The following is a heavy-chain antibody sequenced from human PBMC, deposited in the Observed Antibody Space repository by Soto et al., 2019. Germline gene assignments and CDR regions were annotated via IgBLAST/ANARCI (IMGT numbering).Heavy chain of an antibody. CDR1: GGSISSSSYY. V-gene: IGHV4-39*07. CDR2: IYYSGST. D-gene: IGHD6-19*01. CDR3: ARALYSSGWYNYFDY. Sequence: SETLSLTCTVSGGSISSSSYYWGWIRQPPGKGLEWIGSIYYSGSTYYNPSLKSRVTISVDTSKNQFSLKLSSVTAADTAVYYCARALYSSGWYNYFDYWSQGTLVTVSS. J-gene: IGHJ4*02.